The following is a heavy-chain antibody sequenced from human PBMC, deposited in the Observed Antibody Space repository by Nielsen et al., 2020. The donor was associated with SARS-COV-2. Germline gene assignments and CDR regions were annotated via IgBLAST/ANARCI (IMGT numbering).Heavy chain of an antibody. CDR3: TTTEYCSGGSCYSGWFDP. D-gene: IGHD2-15*01. CDR1: GFTFTNAW. V-gene: IGHV3-15*01. Sequence: GGSLRLSCAASGFTFTNAWMSWVRQAPGKGLEWVGRIKSKTDGGTTDYAAPVKGRFTIPRDDSKNTLYLQMNSLKTEDTAVYYCTTTEYCSGGSCYSGWFDPWGQGTLVTVSS. J-gene: IGHJ5*02. CDR2: IKSKTDGGTT.